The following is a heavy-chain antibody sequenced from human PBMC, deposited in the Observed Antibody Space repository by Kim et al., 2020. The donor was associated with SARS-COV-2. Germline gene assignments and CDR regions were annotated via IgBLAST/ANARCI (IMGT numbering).Heavy chain of an antibody. CDR2: GSI. J-gene: IGHJ4*02. V-gene: IGHV3-9*01. Sequence: GSIGYADSVKGRFAISRDNAKTSLYLQMNSLRAEDTALYYCAKDLSHFDYWGQGTLVTVSS. CDR3: AKDLSHFDY.